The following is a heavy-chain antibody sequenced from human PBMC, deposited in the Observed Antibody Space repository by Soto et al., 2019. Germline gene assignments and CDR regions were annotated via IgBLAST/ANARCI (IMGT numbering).Heavy chain of an antibody. V-gene: IGHV3-23*01. D-gene: IGHD3-22*01. CDR2: ISGSGGST. Sequence: PGGSLRLSCAASGFTFSSYAMSWVRQAPGKGLEWVSAISGSGGSTYYADSVKGRFTISRDNSRNTLYLQMNSLRAEDTAVYYCATGKTDSSGSPPTLGQDYWGQGTLVTVSS. CDR3: ATGKTDSSGSPPTLGQDY. CDR1: GFTFSSYA. J-gene: IGHJ4*02.